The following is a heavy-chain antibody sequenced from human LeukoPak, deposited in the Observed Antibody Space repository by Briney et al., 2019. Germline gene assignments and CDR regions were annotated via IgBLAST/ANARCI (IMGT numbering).Heavy chain of an antibody. Sequence: PGGSLRLSCAASGFTFSSYWMSWVRQAPGKGLEWVANIKQDGSEKYYVDSVKGRFTISRDNAKNSLYLQMNSLRAEDTAVYYCIRVGSSWSGDFDYWGQGTLVTVSS. J-gene: IGHJ4*02. V-gene: IGHV3-7*01. D-gene: IGHD6-13*01. CDR2: IKQDGSEK. CDR1: GFTFSSYW. CDR3: IRVGSSWSGDFDY.